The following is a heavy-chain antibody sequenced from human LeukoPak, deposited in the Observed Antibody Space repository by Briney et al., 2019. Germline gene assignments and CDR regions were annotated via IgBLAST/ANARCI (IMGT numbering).Heavy chain of an antibody. V-gene: IGHV3-23*01. CDR2: ISGSGGNT. D-gene: IGHD3-16*02. J-gene: IGHJ4*02. Sequence: GGSLRLSCAASGFTFRDYAMSWVRQAPGKGLEWVSTISGSGGNTHYADSVKGRFTISRDTSKNTLYLQMNSLRAEDTAVYYCAKDVGVILFDYWGQGTLVTVSS. CDR1: GFTFRDYA. CDR3: AKDVGVILFDY.